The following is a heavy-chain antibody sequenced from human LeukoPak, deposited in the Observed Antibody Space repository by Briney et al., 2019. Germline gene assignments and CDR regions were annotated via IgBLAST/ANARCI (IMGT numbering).Heavy chain of an antibody. CDR1: GYTFTSYD. D-gene: IGHD2-15*01. V-gene: IGHV1-8*03. CDR3: ARGSADCSGGSCYNGGFFDY. CDR2: MNPNSGNT. J-gene: IGHJ4*02. Sequence: ASVKVSCKASGYTFTSYDINWVRQATGQGLEWMGWMNPNSGNTGYAQKFQGRVTITRNNSISTAYMELSSLRSEDTAVYYCARGSADCSGGSCYNGGFFDYWGQGTLVTVSS.